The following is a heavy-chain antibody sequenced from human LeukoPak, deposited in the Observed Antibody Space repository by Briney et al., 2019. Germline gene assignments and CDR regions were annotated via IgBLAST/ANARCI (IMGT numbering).Heavy chain of an antibody. V-gene: IGHV4-30-4*01. Sequence: SETLSLTCTVSGGSISSGDYYWSWIRQPPGKGPEWLGYIYYSGSTYYNPSLKSRITISVDTSKSQFSLKLSSVTAADTAVYYCARDKDGYSRGGYYFDYWGQGTLVTVSS. J-gene: IGHJ4*02. CDR1: GGSISSGDYY. CDR3: ARDKDGYSRGGYYFDY. CDR2: IYYSGST. D-gene: IGHD5-24*01.